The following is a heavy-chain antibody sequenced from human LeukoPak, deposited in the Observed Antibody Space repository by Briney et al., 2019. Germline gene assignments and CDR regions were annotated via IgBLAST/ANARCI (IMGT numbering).Heavy chain of an antibody. CDR1: GFIVSSHY. J-gene: IGHJ4*02. CDR3: AKELYSTTWYEY. V-gene: IGHV3-30*18. CDR2: ISYDGSNK. Sequence: PGGSLRLSCAASGFIVSSHYMTWVRQAPGKGLEWVAVISYDGSNKYYADSVKGRFTISRDNSKNTLYLQMNSLRAEDTAVYYCAKELYSTTWYEYWGQGTLVTVSS. D-gene: IGHD6-13*01.